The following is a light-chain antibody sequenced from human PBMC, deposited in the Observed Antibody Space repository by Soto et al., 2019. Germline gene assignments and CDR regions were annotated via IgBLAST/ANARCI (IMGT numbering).Light chain of an antibody. CDR1: QSISSW. V-gene: IGKV1-5*01. Sequence: DIEMTQTPSTLSASVGDRVTITCRASQSISSWLAWYQQKPGKAPKXMIYAASGLPSGVPSRFSGSGSGTDVTITISRLEPEDFIVYYWQQYSRSPIPFGGGTKVDI. CDR2: AAS. CDR3: QQYSRSPIP. J-gene: IGKJ4*01.